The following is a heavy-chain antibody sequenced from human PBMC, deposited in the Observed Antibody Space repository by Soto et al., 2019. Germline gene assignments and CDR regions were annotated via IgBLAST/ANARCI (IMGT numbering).Heavy chain of an antibody. J-gene: IGHJ3*02. CDR2: ISAYNGNT. CDR1: GYTFTSYG. D-gene: IGHD2-15*01. Sequence: GASVKVSCKASGYTFTSYGISWVRQAPGQGLEWMGWISAYNGNTNYAQKLQGRVTMTTDTSTSTAYMELRSLRSDDTAVYYCAREDIVVVVAATGPHDAFDIWGQGTMVTVS. V-gene: IGHV1-18*01. CDR3: AREDIVVVVAATGPHDAFDI.